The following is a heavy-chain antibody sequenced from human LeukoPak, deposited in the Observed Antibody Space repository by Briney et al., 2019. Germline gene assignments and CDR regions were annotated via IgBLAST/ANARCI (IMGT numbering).Heavy chain of an antibody. V-gene: IGHV1-69*13. J-gene: IGHJ4*02. D-gene: IGHD6-13*01. Sequence: SVKVSCKASGGTFSSYAISWVRQAPGQGLEWMGGIIPIFGTANYAQKFQGRVTITADESTSTAYMELSSLRSEDTAVYYCTRALKTGYSSSWYYMGFDYWGQGTLVTVSS. CDR2: IIPIFGTA. CDR1: GGTFSSYA. CDR3: TRALKTGYSSSWYYMGFDY.